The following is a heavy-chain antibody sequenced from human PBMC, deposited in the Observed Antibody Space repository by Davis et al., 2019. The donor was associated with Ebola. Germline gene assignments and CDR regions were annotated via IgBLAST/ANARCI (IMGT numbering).Heavy chain of an antibody. CDR2: IYPGDSDT. CDR1: GYTFTNYW. Sequence: GESLKISCKGSGYTFTNYWIGWVRQVPGKGLEWMGIIYPGDSDTRYSPSIRGEVTISADKSIRTAYLQWSSLKASDTAMYYCAAVLGESCSGGRCYAIDYWGQGILVTVSS. J-gene: IGHJ4*02. CDR3: AAVLGESCSGGRCYAIDY. V-gene: IGHV5-51*01. D-gene: IGHD2-15*01.